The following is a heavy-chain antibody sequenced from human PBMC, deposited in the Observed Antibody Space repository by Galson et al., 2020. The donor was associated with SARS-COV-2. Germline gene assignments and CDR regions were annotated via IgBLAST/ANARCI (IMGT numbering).Heavy chain of an antibody. CDR3: ARELVYSRVGYGMDV. CDR1: GYTFTGYY. V-gene: IGHV1-2*02. CDR2: INPNSGGT. D-gene: IGHD6-13*01. J-gene: IGHJ6*02. Sequence: GESLKISCKASGYTFTGYYMHWVRQAPGQGLEWMGWINPNSGGTNYAQKFQGRVTMTRDTSISTAYMELSRLRSDDTAVYYCARELVYSRVGYGMDVWGQGTTVTVSS.